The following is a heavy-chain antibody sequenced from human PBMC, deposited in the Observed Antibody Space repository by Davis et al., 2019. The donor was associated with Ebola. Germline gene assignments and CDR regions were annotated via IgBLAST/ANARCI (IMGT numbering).Heavy chain of an antibody. CDR2: IYYSGST. CDR3: SRFTRGVGYNVFDY. CDR1: GGSISSYY. D-gene: IGHD5-24*01. Sequence: MPSETLSLTCTVSGGSISSYYWSWIRQPPGKGLEWIGYIYYSGSTNYNPSLKSPVTISVDTSQNQFSLKLSPVTAADTAVYYCSRFTRGVGYNVFDYWGQGTLVTVSS. J-gene: IGHJ4*02. V-gene: IGHV4-59*01.